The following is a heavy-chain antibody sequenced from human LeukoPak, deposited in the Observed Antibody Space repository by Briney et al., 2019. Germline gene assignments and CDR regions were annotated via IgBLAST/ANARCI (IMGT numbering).Heavy chain of an antibody. CDR3: ARGAYYYDSSGYYGAFDI. J-gene: IGHJ3*02. D-gene: IGHD3-22*01. V-gene: IGHV3-48*03. CDR2: ISSSGSII. Sequence: GGSLRLSCAASGFTFSSYEMNWVRQAPGKGLEWVSYISSSGSIIYYADSVKGRFTISRDSAKNSLYLQMNSLRAEDTAVYYCARGAYYYDSSGYYGAFDIWGQGTMVIVSS. CDR1: GFTFSSYE.